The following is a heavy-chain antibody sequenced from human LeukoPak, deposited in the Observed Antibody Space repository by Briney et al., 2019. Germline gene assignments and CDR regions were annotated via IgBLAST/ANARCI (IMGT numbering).Heavy chain of an antibody. CDR1: GGSISSYQ. CDR3: ARSSSGWYETLFDY. V-gene: IGHV4-59*01. CDR2: IYYSGST. J-gene: IGHJ4*02. Sequence: PSETLSLTCTVTGGSISSYQWNWIRQPPGKGLEWIGYIYYSGSTNYNPSLKSRVTISVDTSKNQFSLKLSSLTAADTAVYYCARSSSGWYETLFDYWGQGTLVTVSS. D-gene: IGHD6-19*01.